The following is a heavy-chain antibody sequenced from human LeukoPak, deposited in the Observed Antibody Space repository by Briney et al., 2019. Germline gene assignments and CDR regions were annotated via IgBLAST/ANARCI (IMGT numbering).Heavy chain of an antibody. CDR3: VKDWVSMSAAGKLNWFHP. Sequence: GGSLRLSCSASGFTFSSYAMHWVRQAPGKGLEYVSAISSNGGSTYYADSVKGRFTISRDNSKNTLYLQMSSLRAEDTAVYYCVKDWVSMSAAGKLNWFHPWGRGTLLRVFS. V-gene: IGHV3-64D*06. CDR2: ISSNGGST. CDR1: GFTFSSYA. J-gene: IGHJ5*02. D-gene: IGHD6-13*01.